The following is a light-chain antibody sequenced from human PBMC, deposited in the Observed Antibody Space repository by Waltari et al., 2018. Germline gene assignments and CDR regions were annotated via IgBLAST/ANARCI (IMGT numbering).Light chain of an antibody. V-gene: IGLV2-14*01. CDR1: STDVGGYGF. CDR3: SSHTSTVPHV. J-gene: IGLJ1*01. CDR2: EVS. Sequence: QSALTQPASVSGSPGPSVSISCPGTSTDVGGYGFVSWYQQFPGKAPKLMIYEVSYRPSGVSSRFSGSKSGNTASLTISGLQAEDEAVYYCSSHTSTVPHVFGTGTKVTVV.